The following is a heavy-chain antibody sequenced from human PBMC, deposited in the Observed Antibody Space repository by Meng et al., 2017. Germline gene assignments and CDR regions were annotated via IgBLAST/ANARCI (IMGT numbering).Heavy chain of an antibody. D-gene: IGHD6-19*01. V-gene: IGHV1-3*01. CDR1: GYTFTSDA. CDR2: INAGNGNT. CDR3: ARDVRESSGWFGGFDY. Sequence: RVQSGAEVKKPGASVKGSCKASGYTFTSDAMHWVRQAPGQRLEWMGWINAGNGNTKYSQKFQGRVTITRDTSASTAYMELSSLRSEDTAVYYCARDVRESSGWFGGFDYWGQGTLVTVSS. J-gene: IGHJ4*02.